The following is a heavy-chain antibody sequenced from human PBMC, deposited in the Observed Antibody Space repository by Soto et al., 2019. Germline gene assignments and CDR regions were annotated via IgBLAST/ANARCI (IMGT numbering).Heavy chain of an antibody. V-gene: IGHV4-39*01. CDR3: ARLEQWLVYGMDV. Sequence: PAETLSVTCTFSVGSISISSYYWGGIRQPPGKGLEWIGSIYYSGSTYYNPSLKSRVTISVDTSKNQFSLKLSSVTAADTAVYYCARLEQWLVYGMDVWGQGTTVTVSS. CDR1: VGSISISSYY. CDR2: IYYSGST. J-gene: IGHJ6*01. D-gene: IGHD6-19*01.